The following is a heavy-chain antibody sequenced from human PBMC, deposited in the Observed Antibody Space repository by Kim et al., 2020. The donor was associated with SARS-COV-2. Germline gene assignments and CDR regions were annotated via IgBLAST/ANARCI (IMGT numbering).Heavy chain of an antibody. J-gene: IGHJ6*02. V-gene: IGHV3-11*04. Sequence: DGDSVKGRFTSARDSAKNSMYLQLHSLRAEDTAVYFCARGTGKYYYGMDVWGPGTTVTVSS. D-gene: IGHD1-1*01. CDR3: ARGTGKYYYGMDV.